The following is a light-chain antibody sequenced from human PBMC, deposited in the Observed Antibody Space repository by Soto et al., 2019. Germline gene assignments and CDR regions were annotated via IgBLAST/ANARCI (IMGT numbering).Light chain of an antibody. Sequence: DIQMTQSPSTLSASVGDRVTSTCRASQSISSWLAWYQQKPGKAPKLLIYKASSLEGGVPLRFSGSGSGTDFTLTISSLQPDDFATYYCQQYHSYSLTFGGGTKV. CDR2: KAS. CDR1: QSISSW. J-gene: IGKJ4*01. V-gene: IGKV1-5*03. CDR3: QQYHSYSLT.